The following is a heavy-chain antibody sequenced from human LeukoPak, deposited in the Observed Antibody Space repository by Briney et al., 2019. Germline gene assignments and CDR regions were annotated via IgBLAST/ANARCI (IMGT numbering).Heavy chain of an antibody. CDR1: GFTFDDYA. CDR3: ARAGVRIAAVAFDI. D-gene: IGHD6-13*01. V-gene: IGHV3-7*01. J-gene: IGHJ3*02. CDR2: IKQDGSEK. Sequence: GRSLRLSCAASGFTFDDYAMHWVRQAPGKGLEWVANIKQDGSEKYYVDSVKGRFTISRDNAKNSLYLQMNSLRAEDTAVYYCARAGVRIAAVAFDIWGQGTMVTVSS.